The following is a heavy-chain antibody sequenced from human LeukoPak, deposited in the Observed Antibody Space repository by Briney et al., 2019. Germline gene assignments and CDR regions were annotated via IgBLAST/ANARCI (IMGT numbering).Heavy chain of an antibody. Sequence: GGSLRLSCAASGFTVSSNYMSWVRQAPGKGLEWVSVIYSGGSTYYADSVKGRFTISRDNSKNTLYLQMNSLRAEDTAVYYCARALRPPGAGYYSYYSDYWGQGTLVTVSS. V-gene: IGHV3-53*01. CDR1: GFTVSSNY. D-gene: IGHD3-10*01. CDR2: IYSGGST. CDR3: ARALRPPGAGYYSYYSDY. J-gene: IGHJ4*02.